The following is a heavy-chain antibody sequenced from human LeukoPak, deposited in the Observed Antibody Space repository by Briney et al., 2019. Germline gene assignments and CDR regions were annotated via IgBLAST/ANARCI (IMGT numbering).Heavy chain of an antibody. CDR2: TYNSGTT. J-gene: IGHJ4*02. CDR1: GGSISSDY. D-gene: IGHD6-19*01. V-gene: IGHV4-59*08. CDR3: ARRVSGWFYFDF. Sequence: PSETLSLTCIVSGGSISSDYWSWIRQPPGKGLEWIGHTYNSGTTKYNPSLKSRVTISADTSKNQFSLKLSSVTAADTAVYYCARRVSGWFYFDFWGQGTLVTVSS.